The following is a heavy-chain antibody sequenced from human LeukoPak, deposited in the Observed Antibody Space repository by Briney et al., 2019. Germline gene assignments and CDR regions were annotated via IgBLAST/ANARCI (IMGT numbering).Heavy chain of an antibody. V-gene: IGHV5-51*01. CDR2: IYPGDSDT. Sequence: GESLKISCKGFGYSFTSYWIGWVRQMPGKGLEWMGIIYPGDSDTRYSPSFQGQVTISADKSISTAYLQWSSLKASDTAMYYCARPQYYDSSGYLKFDYWGQGTLVTVSS. J-gene: IGHJ4*02. CDR3: ARPQYYDSSGYLKFDY. D-gene: IGHD3-22*01. CDR1: GYSFTSYW.